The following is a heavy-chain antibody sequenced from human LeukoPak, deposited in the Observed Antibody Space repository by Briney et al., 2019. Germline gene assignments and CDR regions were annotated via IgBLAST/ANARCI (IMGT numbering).Heavy chain of an antibody. V-gene: IGHV3-48*03. CDR1: GFTFSSYE. Sequence: GGSLRLSCAASGFTFSSYEMNWVRQAPGKGLEWVSYISSSGSTIYYADSVKGRFTISRDNAKNSLYLQMNSLRAEDTAVYYCAEETTVVTPLDYWGQGTLVTVSS. CDR2: ISSSGSTI. J-gene: IGHJ4*02. CDR3: AEETTVVTPLDY. D-gene: IGHD4-23*01.